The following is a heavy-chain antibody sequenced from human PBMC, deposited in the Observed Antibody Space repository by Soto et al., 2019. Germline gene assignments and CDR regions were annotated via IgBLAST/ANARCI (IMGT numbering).Heavy chain of an antibody. CDR2: ISYDGSNK. CDR3: AKDWSGYSYGFFGA. V-gene: IGHV3-30*18. CDR1: GFTLSSYG. Sequence: PGGSLRLSCAASGFTLSSYGMHWVRQAPGKGLEWVAVISYDGSNKYYADSVKGRFTISRDNSKNTLYLQMNSLRAEDTAVYYCAKDWSGYSYGFFGAWGQGTLVTVSS. J-gene: IGHJ5*02. D-gene: IGHD5-18*01.